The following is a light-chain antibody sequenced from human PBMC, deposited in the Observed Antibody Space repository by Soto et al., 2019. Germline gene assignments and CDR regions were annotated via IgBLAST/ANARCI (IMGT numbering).Light chain of an antibody. V-gene: IGKV3-15*01. CDR3: QKYNSAPWT. CDR1: QGVSRK. CDR2: GAS. Sequence: DIVMTQSPATLSVAPGERVTFSCRASQGVSRKLAWYQHKPGQAPRLLISGASTGATGIPARFSGSGSGTEFTLTISSLQSEDVATYYCQKYNSAPWTFGQGTKVAIK. J-gene: IGKJ1*01.